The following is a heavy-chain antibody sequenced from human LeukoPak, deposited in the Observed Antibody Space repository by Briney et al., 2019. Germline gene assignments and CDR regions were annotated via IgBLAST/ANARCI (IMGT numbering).Heavy chain of an antibody. D-gene: IGHD1-26*01. CDR1: GYTFTSYD. J-gene: IGHJ6*03. Sequence: ASVKVSCKASGYTFTSYDINWVRQATGQGLEWMGWMNPNSGNTGYAQKFQGRVTMTEDTSTDTAYMELSSLRSEDTAVYYCATETRDTIGVVGAHYYYYYYMDVWGKGTTVTVSS. CDR3: ATETRDTIGVVGAHYYYYYYMDV. V-gene: IGHV1-8*02. CDR2: MNPNSGNT.